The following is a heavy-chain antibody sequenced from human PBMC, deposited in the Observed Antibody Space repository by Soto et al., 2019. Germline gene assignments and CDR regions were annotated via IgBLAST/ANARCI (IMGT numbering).Heavy chain of an antibody. V-gene: IGHV1-69*13. CDR1: GGTFSSYA. CDR3: ARDSDPLYGMDV. CDR2: IIPIFGTA. Sequence: SVKVSCKASGGTFSSYAISWVRQAPGQGLEWMGGIIPIFGTANYAQKFQGRVTITADESTSTAYMELSSLRSEDTAVYYCARDSDPLYGMDVWGQGTTVTVSS. J-gene: IGHJ6*02.